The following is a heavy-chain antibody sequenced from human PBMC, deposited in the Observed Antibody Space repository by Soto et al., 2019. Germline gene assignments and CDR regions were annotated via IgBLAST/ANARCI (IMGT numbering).Heavy chain of an antibody. D-gene: IGHD1-1*01. V-gene: IGHV5-51*01. CDR3: ARRQLTVLDH. Sequence: PGESLQIPCKGSGYTFATQCIAWVRQMPGKSLEWMGIIYPGDSDTRYSPSFQGQVTISADKSFSTAYLQWSSLKASDTAIYFCARRQLTVLDHSGQGTRGTVS. J-gene: IGHJ5*02. CDR2: IYPGDSDT. CDR1: GYTFATQC.